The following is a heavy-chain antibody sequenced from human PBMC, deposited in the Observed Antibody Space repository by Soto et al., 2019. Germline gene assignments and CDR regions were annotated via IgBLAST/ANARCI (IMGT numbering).Heavy chain of an antibody. CDR3: STDPTATGYSSRWSAHYSDGMYV. CDR1: GGTFSSYA. CDR2: IIPIFGTA. J-gene: IGHJ6*02. D-gene: IGHD6-13*01. V-gene: IGHV1-69*06. Sequence: QVQLVQSGAEVKKPGSSEKVYCKDSGGTFSSYAISWVRQAPGQGLEWIGGIIPIFGTANYAQKFQGRVTIPADTSMCTAYLELSSLRDRYTAVNYCSTDPTATGYSSRWSAHYSDGMYVCGHGTTVTFS.